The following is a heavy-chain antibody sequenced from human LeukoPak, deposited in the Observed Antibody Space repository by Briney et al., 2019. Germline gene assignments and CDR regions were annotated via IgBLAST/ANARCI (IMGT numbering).Heavy chain of an antibody. CDR3: ATIRKGVGATARSDY. V-gene: IGHV4-34*01. J-gene: IGHJ4*02. Sequence: SETLSLTCAVYGGSFSGYYWSWIRQPPGKGLEWIGEINHSGSTNYNPSLKSRVTISVDTSKNQFSLKLSSVTAADTAVYYCATIRKGVGATARSDYWGQGTLVTVSS. CDR2: INHSGST. CDR1: GGSFSGYY. D-gene: IGHD1-26*01.